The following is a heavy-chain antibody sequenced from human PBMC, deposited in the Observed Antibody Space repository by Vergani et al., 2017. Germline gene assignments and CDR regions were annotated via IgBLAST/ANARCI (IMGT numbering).Heavy chain of an antibody. CDR1: GYTFTDYY. Sequence: EVQLVQSGAEVKKPGATVKISCKVSGYTFTDYYMHWVQQAPGKGLEWMGLVDPEDGETIYAEKVQGRVTITADTSTDTAYMELSSLRSEDTAVYYCARDLSVITIFGVALDYWGQGTLVTVSS. V-gene: IGHV1-69-2*01. J-gene: IGHJ4*02. CDR2: VDPEDGET. CDR3: ARDLSVITIFGVALDY. D-gene: IGHD3-3*01.